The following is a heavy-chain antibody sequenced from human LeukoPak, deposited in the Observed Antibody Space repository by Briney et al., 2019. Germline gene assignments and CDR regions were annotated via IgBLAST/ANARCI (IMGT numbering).Heavy chain of an antibody. V-gene: IGHV3-23*01. Sequence: GGSPRLSCAASGFTFSSYAMSWVRQAPGKGLEWVSAISGSGGSTYYADSVKGRFTISRDNSKNTLYLQMNSLRAEDTAVYYCARTNDFWSGYYQFDPWGQGTLVTVSS. CDR2: ISGSGGST. J-gene: IGHJ5*02. D-gene: IGHD3-3*01. CDR1: GFTFSSYA. CDR3: ARTNDFWSGYYQFDP.